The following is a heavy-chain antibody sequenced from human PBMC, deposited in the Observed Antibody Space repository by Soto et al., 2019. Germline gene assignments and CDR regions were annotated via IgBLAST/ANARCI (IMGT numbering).Heavy chain of an antibody. D-gene: IGHD3-16*02. CDR1: GFTFSSYA. CDR3: AKDRPEYDYVWGSYRYGSDY. V-gene: IGHV3-23*01. Sequence: EVQLLESGGGLVQPGGSLRLSCAASGFTFSSYAMSWVRRAPGKGLEWVSAISGSGGSTYYADSVKGRFTISRDNSKNTLYLQMNSLRAEDTAVYYCAKDRPEYDYVWGSYRYGSDYWGQGTLVTVSS. CDR2: ISGSGGST. J-gene: IGHJ4*02.